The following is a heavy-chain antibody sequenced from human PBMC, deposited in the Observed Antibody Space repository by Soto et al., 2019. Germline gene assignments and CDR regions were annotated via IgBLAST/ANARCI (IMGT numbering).Heavy chain of an antibody. CDR3: ATSITMIVVVAEATARDDI. Sequence: GGSLRLSCAASGFTFSSYSMNWVRQAPGKGLEWVSYISSSSSTIYYADSVKGRFTISRDNAKNSLYLQMNSLRDEDTAVYYCATSITMIVVVAEATARDDIWGQGTMVTVSS. V-gene: IGHV3-48*02. D-gene: IGHD3-22*01. CDR1: GFTFSSYS. CDR2: ISSSSSTI. J-gene: IGHJ3*02.